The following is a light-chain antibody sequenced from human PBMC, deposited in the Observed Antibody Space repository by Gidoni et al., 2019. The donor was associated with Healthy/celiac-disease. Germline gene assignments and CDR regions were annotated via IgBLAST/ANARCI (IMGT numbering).Light chain of an antibody. J-gene: IGKJ1*01. CDR3: LQANSFPWT. V-gene: IGKV1-12*02. Sequence: PSSVSASVGDRVTITCRASQCIRSWLGWYQQKPGKAPKLLIYAASSLQSGVPSRFSGSGSGTDFTLTISSLQPEDFATYYCLQANSFPWTFGQGTKVEIK. CDR2: AAS. CDR1: QCIRSW.